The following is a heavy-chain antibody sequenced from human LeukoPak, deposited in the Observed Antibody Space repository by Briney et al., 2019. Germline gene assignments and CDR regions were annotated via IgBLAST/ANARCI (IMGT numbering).Heavy chain of an antibody. CDR3: ARGSGGWYASFDY. D-gene: IGHD6-19*01. Sequence: GGSLRLSCAASGFTFSSYGMHWVRQAPGKGLEWVAVIWYDGSNKYYTDSVKGRITISRDNSKSTLYLQMNSLRAEDTAVYYCARGSGGWYASFDYWGQGTLVTVSS. CDR2: IWYDGSNK. J-gene: IGHJ4*02. V-gene: IGHV3-33*01. CDR1: GFTFSSYG.